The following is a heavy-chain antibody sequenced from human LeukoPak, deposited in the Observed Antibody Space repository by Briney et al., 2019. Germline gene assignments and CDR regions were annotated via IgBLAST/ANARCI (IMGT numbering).Heavy chain of an antibody. D-gene: IGHD5-18*01. Sequence: GGSLRLSCAASGFTFSSYSMNWVRQAPGKGLEWVSYISSSSDTIYYADSVKGRFTISRDNAKRSLYLQMNSLRAEDTAVYYCARGRSYGRYYFDYWGQGTLVTVSS. CDR1: GFTFSSYS. V-gene: IGHV3-48*01. CDR3: ARGRSYGRYYFDY. J-gene: IGHJ4*02. CDR2: ISSSSDTI.